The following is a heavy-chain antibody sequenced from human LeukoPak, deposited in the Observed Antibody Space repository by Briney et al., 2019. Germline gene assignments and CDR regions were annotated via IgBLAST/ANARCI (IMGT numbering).Heavy chain of an antibody. V-gene: IGHV3-23*01. J-gene: IGHJ4*02. Sequence: GGSLRLSCAVSGFSVSSFGMSWVRQAPGKGLEWISAISLDGETTYYADSVKGRFIISRDNSKNTLYLQLSGLRVEDTAVYYCAQGYSSGWYPNWGQGSLVSVSS. D-gene: IGHD6-19*01. CDR1: GFSVSSFG. CDR3: AQGYSSGWYPN. CDR2: ISLDGETT.